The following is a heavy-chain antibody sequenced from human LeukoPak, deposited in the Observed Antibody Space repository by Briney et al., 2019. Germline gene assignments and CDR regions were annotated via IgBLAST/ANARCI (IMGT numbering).Heavy chain of an antibody. CDR1: GGTFSSYT. D-gene: IGHD3-10*01. V-gene: IGHV1-69*04. Sequence: SVKVSCKASGGTFSSYTISWVRQAPGQGLEWMGRIIPILGIANYAQKFQGRVTITADKSTSTAYMELSSLRSEDTAVYYCARDLFEHYYGSGSLTYWGQGTLVTVSS. J-gene: IGHJ4*02. CDR3: ARDLFEHYYGSGSLTY. CDR2: IIPILGIA.